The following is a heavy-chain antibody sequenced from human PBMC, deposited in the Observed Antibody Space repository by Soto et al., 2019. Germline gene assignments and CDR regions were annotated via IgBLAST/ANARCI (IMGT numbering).Heavy chain of an antibody. Sequence: ASVKVSCKASGYIFNDYYIHWVRQAPGQGLEWMGWINPNSGGTNYAEKFQGRVTMTRDTSISAGYMELSRLRSDDTAVYYCAREINEGVRGDIFYWGRRTLVTVSS. J-gene: IGHJ4*02. V-gene: IGHV1-2*02. CDR2: INPNSGGT. CDR1: GYIFNDYY. D-gene: IGHD3-10*01. CDR3: AREINEGVRGDIFY.